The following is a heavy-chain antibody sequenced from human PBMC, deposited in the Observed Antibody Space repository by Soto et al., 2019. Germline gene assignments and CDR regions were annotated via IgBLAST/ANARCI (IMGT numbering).Heavy chain of an antibody. CDR1: GGSVSSETCY. CDR2: IYYSGST. J-gene: IGHJ5*02. CDR3: ARVPYGSGTLWFDP. D-gene: IGHD3-10*01. Sequence: SETLSLTCTVSGGSVSSETCYWGWIRQPPGKGLEYIGHIYYSGSTNYSPSLKSRVTISVHTSRTQFSLRLSSVTAADTAVYYCARVPYGSGTLWFDPWGQGTLVTVSS. V-gene: IGHV4-61*01.